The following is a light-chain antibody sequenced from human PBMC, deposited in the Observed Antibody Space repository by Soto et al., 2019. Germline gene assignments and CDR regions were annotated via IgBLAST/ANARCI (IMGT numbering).Light chain of an antibody. CDR2: EVT. Sequence: QSVLTQPASVSGSPGQSVTVSCTGTIGDIDSYDYVSWYQQHPGKAPKLIIYEVTNRPSGISYRFSGSKSDNTASLTISGLQPEDEADYYCSSYSSGSTPVLFGGGTQLTVL. CDR3: SSYSSGSTPVL. V-gene: IGLV2-14*01. CDR1: IGDIDSYDY. J-gene: IGLJ2*01.